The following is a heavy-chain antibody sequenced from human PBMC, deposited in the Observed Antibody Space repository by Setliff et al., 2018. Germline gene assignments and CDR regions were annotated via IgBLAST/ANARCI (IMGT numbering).Heavy chain of an antibody. CDR3: ARDEVNCSGSKCYSGFDS. CDR1: GFTFSSYA. CDR2: IISNSLTI. J-gene: IGHJ4*02. V-gene: IGHV3-48*01. D-gene: IGHD2-15*01. Sequence: PGGSLRLSCAASGFTFSSYAMSWVRQAPGKGLEWVSYIISNSLTIHYADSVRGRFTVSRDNARNSLYLQMNNLRAEDTAVYYCARDEVNCSGSKCYSGFDSWGQGTLVTVSS.